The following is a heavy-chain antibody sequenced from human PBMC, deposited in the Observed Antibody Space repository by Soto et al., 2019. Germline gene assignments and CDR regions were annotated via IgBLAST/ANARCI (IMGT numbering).Heavy chain of an antibody. D-gene: IGHD1-7*01. V-gene: IGHV4-39*01. J-gene: IGHJ5*02. CDR2: IYYSGST. CDR1: GGSISSSSYY. Sequence: SETLSLACTVSGGSISSSSYYGGWIRQPPGKGLEWIGSIYYSGSTYYNPSLKSRVTISVDTSKNQFSLKLSSVTAADTAVYYCARLHGYNWNYVNWFDPWGQGTLVTVSS. CDR3: ARLHGYNWNYVNWFDP.